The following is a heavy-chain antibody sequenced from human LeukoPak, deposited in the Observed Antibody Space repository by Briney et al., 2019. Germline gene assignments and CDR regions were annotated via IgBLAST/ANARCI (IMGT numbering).Heavy chain of an antibody. V-gene: IGHV1-2*04. Sequence: ASVKVSCKASGYTFTAQHMHWVRQAPGQGLEWMGWINPNSGGTNYAQKFQGWVTMTRDTSISTAYMELSRLRSDDTAVYYCAKDLTPYSGYGFDYWGQGTLVTVSS. D-gene: IGHD5-12*01. J-gene: IGHJ4*02. CDR1: GYTFTAQH. CDR3: AKDLTPYSGYGFDY. CDR2: INPNSGGT.